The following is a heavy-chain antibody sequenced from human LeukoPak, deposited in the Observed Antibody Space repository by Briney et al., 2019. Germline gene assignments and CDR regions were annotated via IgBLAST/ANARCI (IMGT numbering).Heavy chain of an antibody. Sequence: GGSLRLSCAASGFTFNSYGMHWVRQAPGKGLEWVAVIWYDGSNKYYADSVKGRFTLSRDNSKNTLFLQMNSLRPEDTAVYFCARDLTQLALFDYWGQGTLVTVSS. CDR1: GFTFNSYG. J-gene: IGHJ4*02. V-gene: IGHV3-33*08. CDR2: IWYDGSNK. D-gene: IGHD6-13*01. CDR3: ARDLTQLALFDY.